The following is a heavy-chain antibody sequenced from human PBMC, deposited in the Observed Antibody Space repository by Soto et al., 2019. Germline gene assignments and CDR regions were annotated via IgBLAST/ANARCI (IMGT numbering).Heavy chain of an antibody. Sequence: SETLSLTCTVYGGSFSAYYWTWIRQSPGKGLEWIGAINQSGSTTYNPSLRSRVTISVDTSKNQLSLSLSSVTAADTAVYYCAKLKNHYYYGLDVWGQGTTVTVSS. V-gene: IGHV4-34*01. CDR2: INQSGST. J-gene: IGHJ6*02. CDR3: AKLKNHYYYGLDV. CDR1: GGSFSAYY.